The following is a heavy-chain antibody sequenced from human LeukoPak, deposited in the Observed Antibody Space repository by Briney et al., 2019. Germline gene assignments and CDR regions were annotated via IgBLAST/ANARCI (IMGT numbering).Heavy chain of an antibody. D-gene: IGHD4-17*01. Sequence: GGSLRLSCAASGFTFSSYAMSWVRQAPGKGLEWVANIKQDGSEKYYVDSVKGRFTISRDNAKNSLYLQMNSLRAEDTAVYYCARDGYGDYADYWGQGTLVTVSS. CDR1: GFTFSSYA. CDR3: ARDGYGDYADY. V-gene: IGHV3-7*01. J-gene: IGHJ4*02. CDR2: IKQDGSEK.